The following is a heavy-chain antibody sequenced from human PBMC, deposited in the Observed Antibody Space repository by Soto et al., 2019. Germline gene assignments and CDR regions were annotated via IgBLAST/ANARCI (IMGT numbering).Heavy chain of an antibody. D-gene: IGHD6-19*01. Sequence: GGSLRLSCAASGFTFSRHWMHWVRQAPGKGPVWVSRINGDGSSAAYADSVKGRFTIARDNAKNTLYLQMNSLRAEDTAVYYCPREVIAVVGTIRWFDPWGQGTLVTVSS. V-gene: IGHV3-74*01. J-gene: IGHJ5*02. CDR3: PREVIAVVGTIRWFDP. CDR1: GFTFSRHW. CDR2: INGDGSSA.